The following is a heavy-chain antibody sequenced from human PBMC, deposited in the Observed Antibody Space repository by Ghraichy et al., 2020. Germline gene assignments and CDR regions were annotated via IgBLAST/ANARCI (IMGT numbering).Heavy chain of an antibody. Sequence: SQTLPLTCTVSGGSISSYYWSWIRQTPGKGLEWIGYIDNNGGPTYNPSLKSRVTISGDTSKNQFTLKLSSVTATDTAVYYCARSGSENYDFWSALEIWSQGARVTVSS. CDR3: ARSGSENYDFWSALEI. CDR1: GGSISSYY. J-gene: IGHJ4*02. CDR2: IDNNGGP. V-gene: IGHV4-59*08. D-gene: IGHD3-3*01.